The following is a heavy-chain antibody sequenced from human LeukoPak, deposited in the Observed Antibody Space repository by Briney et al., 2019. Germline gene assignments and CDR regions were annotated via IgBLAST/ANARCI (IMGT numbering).Heavy chain of an antibody. J-gene: IGHJ2*01. Sequence: GGSLRLSCAASGFTFSSYGMPWVRQAPGKGLEWVAFIRYDGSNKYYADSVKGRFTISRDNSKNTLYLQMNSLRAEDTAVYYCAKGYYDSSGLGYFDLWGRGTLVTVSS. CDR1: GFTFSSYG. CDR2: IRYDGSNK. D-gene: IGHD3-22*01. CDR3: AKGYYDSSGLGYFDL. V-gene: IGHV3-30*02.